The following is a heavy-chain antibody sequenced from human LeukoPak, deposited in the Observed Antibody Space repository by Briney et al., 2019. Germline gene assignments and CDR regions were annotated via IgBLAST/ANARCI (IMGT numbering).Heavy chain of an antibody. V-gene: IGHV4-61*02. CDR3: ARFFYGSGSYYTDY. J-gene: IGHJ4*02. CDR1: GRSISSGSYY. Sequence: PWETLSLTCSVSGRSISSGSYYWSWLRQPAGEGREWIGRIYTSGSTNYNPSLKSRVTISVDTSKNQFSLKLNSVTAADTAVYYCARFFYGSGSYYTDYWGQGTLVTVSS. CDR2: IYTSGST. D-gene: IGHD3-10*01.